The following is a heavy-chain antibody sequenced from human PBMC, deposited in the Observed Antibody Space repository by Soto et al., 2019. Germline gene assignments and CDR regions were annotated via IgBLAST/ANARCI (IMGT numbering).Heavy chain of an antibody. CDR1: GVTFSSET. D-gene: IGHD2-21*01. CDR3: APELGDIPASPFDS. J-gene: IGHJ4*02. CDR2: IIPLFGTA. V-gene: IGHV1-69*01. Sequence: QVQLVQSGAEVKKPGSSVKVSCKASGVTFSSETISWVRQAPGQGLEWVGGIIPLFGTANYAQKFQGRVTITADESTSTLYIELSSLRSDDTAVYYCAPELGDIPASPFDSWGQGTLVTVSS.